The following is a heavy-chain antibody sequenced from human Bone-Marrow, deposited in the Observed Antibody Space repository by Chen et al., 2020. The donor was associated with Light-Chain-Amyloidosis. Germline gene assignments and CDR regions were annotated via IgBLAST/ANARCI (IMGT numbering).Heavy chain of an antibody. CDR1: GGFINNYY. V-gene: IGHV4-4*07. J-gene: IGHJ4*02. Sequence: QVQLQESGPGLVKPSETLSLTCTVSGGFINNYYWSWIRQPAGKGLQLIGRVHTSGSSNYNPSLRSRVTMSVDTSKKNFFLNLTSVTAADTAVYYCARGCVVYGFDYWGQGILVTVSS. D-gene: IGHD2-8*01. CDR2: VHTSGSS. CDR3: ARGCVVYGFDY.